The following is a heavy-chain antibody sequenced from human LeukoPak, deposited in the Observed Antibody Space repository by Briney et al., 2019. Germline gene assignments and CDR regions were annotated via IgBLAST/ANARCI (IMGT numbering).Heavy chain of an antibody. CDR1: GGSISSGDYY. D-gene: IGHD3-3*01. V-gene: IGHV4-30-4*08. CDR2: IYYSGST. Sequence: SETLSLTCTVSGGSISSGDYYWSWIRQPPGKGLEWIGYIYYSGSTYYNPSLKSRVTISVDTSKNQFSLKLSSVTAADTAVYYCARVFANYDFWSGYSSMYYFDYWGQGTLVTVSS. CDR3: ARVFANYDFWSGYSSMYYFDY. J-gene: IGHJ4*02.